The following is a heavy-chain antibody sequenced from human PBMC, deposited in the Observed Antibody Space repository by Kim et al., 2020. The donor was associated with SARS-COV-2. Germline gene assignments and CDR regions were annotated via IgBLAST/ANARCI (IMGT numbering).Heavy chain of an antibody. Sequence: GGSLRLSCAASGFTFSSYSMNWVRQAPGKGLEWVSSISSSSSYIYYADSVKGRFTISRDNAKNSLYLQMNSLRAEDTAVYYCARTDDDYGGNLPPDYWGQGTLVTVSS. V-gene: IGHV3-21*01. D-gene: IGHD4-17*01. CDR2: ISSSSSYI. CDR1: GFTFSSYS. CDR3: ARTDDDYGGNLPPDY. J-gene: IGHJ4*02.